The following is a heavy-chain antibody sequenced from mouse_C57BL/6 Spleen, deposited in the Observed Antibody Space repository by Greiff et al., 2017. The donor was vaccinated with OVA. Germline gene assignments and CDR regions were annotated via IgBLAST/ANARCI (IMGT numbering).Heavy chain of an antibody. D-gene: IGHD1-1*01. V-gene: IGHV10-1*01. CDR2: IRSKSNNYAT. CDR1: GFSFNTYA. Sequence: EVHLVESGGGLVQPKGSLKLSCAASGFSFNTYAMNWVRQAPGKGLEWVARIRSKSNNYATYYADSVKDRFTISRDDSESMLYLQMNNLKTEDTAMYYCVRQRDYGSSYAMDYWGQGTSVTVSS. J-gene: IGHJ4*01. CDR3: VRQRDYGSSYAMDY.